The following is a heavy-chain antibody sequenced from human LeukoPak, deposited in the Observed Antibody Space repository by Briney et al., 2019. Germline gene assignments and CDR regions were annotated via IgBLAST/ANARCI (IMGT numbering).Heavy chain of an antibody. D-gene: IGHD3/OR15-3a*01. V-gene: IGHV4-59*08. J-gene: IGHJ4*02. CDR2: IYYSGNT. CDR1: GGSISSYY. Sequence: SETLSLTCTVSGGSISSYYWSWIRQPPGKGLEWIGYIYYSGNTNYNPSLKSRVTISVDTSKNQFSLRLTSVTAADTAVYYCARQTGSGLFILPGGQGTLVTVSS. CDR3: ARQTGSGLFILP.